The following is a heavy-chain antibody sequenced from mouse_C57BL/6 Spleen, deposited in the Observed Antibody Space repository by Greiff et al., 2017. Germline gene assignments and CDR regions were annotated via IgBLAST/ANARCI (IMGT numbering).Heavy chain of an antibody. J-gene: IGHJ1*03. CDR2: IWTGGGT. V-gene: IGHV2-9-1*01. Sequence: QVQLKESGPGLVAPSQSLSITCTVSGFSLTSYAISWVRQPPGKGLEWLGVIWTGGGTNYNSALKSRLSISKDKSKSQVCLKMNSLQTDDTARYYCARENYYGSSWYFDVWGTGTTVTVSS. CDR3: ARENYYGSSWYFDV. D-gene: IGHD1-1*01. CDR1: GFSLTSYA.